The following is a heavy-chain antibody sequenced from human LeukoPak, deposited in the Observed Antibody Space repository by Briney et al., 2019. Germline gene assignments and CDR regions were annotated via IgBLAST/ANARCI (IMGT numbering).Heavy chain of an antibody. CDR3: ARDQRWLQLLPDY. CDR2: ISSSGSTI. D-gene: IGHD5-24*01. V-gene: IGHV3-11*01. CDR1: GFTFSDYY. Sequence: GGSLRLSCAASGFTFSDYYMSWIRLAPGKGLEWVSYISSSGSTIYYADSVKGRFTISRDNAKNSLYLQMNSLRAEDTAVYYCARDQRWLQLLPDYWGQGTLVTVSS. J-gene: IGHJ4*02.